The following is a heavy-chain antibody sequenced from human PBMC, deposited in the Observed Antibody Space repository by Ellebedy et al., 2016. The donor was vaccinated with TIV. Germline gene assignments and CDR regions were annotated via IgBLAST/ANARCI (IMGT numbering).Heavy chain of an antibody. CDR2: IYYSGST. V-gene: IGHV4-59*01. CDR1: GGSFSGYY. CDR3: TSPYPGRLDY. J-gene: IGHJ4*02. Sequence: SETLSLTXAVYGGSFSGYYWSWIRQPPGKGLEWIGYIYYSGSTNYNPSLKSRATISVDTSKNQFFLKLSSVTTADTAVYYCTSPYPGRLDYWGQGILVSVSS. D-gene: IGHD2-2*01.